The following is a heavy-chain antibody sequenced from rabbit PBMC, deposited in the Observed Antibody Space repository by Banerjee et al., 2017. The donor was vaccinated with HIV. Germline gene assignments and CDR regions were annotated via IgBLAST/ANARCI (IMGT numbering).Heavy chain of an antibody. CDR2: IYAGNDGIT. CDR1: GFSFSSGYD. D-gene: IGHD4-1*01. V-gene: IGHV1S40*01. CDR3: ARDLAGVIGWNFNL. Sequence: QSLEESGGDLVKPEGSLTLTCTASGFSFSSGYDMCWVRQAPGKGLEWIACIYAGNDGITYYASWAKGRFTISKTSSTTVTLQMTSLTAADTATYFCARDLAGVIGWNFNLWGQGTLVTVS. J-gene: IGHJ4*01.